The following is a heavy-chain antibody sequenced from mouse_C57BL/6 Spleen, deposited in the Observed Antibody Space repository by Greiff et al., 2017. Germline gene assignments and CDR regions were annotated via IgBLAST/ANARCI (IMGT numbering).Heavy chain of an antibody. CDR2: ISYDGSN. V-gene: IGHV3-6*01. CDR1: GYSITSGYY. D-gene: IGHD1-1*01. J-gene: IGHJ4*01. Sequence: EVQLQESGPGLVKPSQSLSLTCSVTGYSITSGYYWNWIRQFPGNKLEWMGYISYDGSNNYNPSLKNRISITRDTSKNQFFLKLNSVTTEDTATYYCARGTTVVATDYYAMDYWGQGTSVTVSS. CDR3: ARGTTVVATDYYAMDY.